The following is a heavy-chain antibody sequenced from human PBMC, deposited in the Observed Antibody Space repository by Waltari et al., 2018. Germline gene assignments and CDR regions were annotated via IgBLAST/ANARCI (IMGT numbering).Heavy chain of an antibody. Sequence: EVQLVESGGGLVQPGGSLRLSCAASGFTFGSSEMNWVRQAPGKGLEWVSYISSSGSTIYYADSVKGRFTISRDNAKNSLYLQMNSLRAEDTAVYYCAREDPSSSSSLDYWGQGTLVTVSS. CDR1: GFTFGSSE. J-gene: IGHJ4*02. CDR2: ISSSGSTI. V-gene: IGHV3-48*03. CDR3: AREDPSSSSSLDY. D-gene: IGHD6-6*01.